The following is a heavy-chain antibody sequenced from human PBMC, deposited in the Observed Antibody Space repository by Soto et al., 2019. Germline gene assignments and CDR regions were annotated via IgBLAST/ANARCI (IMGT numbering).Heavy chain of an antibody. CDR3: ARDIITVIGGEIYYYFGMDV. D-gene: IGHD3-10*01. CDR2: INQSGTT. CDR1: GGSFREYY. Sequence: SETLSLTCAVNGGSFREYYWSWLRQPPGKGLEWIGEINQSGTTHYNPSLKRRINISIDTSKNQFSLNLTSVTAADTATYYCARDIITVIGGEIYYYFGMDVWGQGATVTVSS. V-gene: IGHV4-34*01. J-gene: IGHJ6*02.